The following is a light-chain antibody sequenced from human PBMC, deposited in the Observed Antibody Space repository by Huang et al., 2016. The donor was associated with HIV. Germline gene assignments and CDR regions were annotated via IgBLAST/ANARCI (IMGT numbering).Light chain of an antibody. J-gene: IGKJ4*01. CDR2: GSS. CDR1: RSVSTN. Sequence: EIVMTESPATLSVSPGQRVTLSCRANRSVSTNSAWYQQRHGQAPRLLIYGSSTRAPGIPARFSGSGSGTDFSLTISSLQSEDFALYYCHQYNNWLLSFGGGTRV. V-gene: IGKV3-15*01. CDR3: HQYNNWLLS.